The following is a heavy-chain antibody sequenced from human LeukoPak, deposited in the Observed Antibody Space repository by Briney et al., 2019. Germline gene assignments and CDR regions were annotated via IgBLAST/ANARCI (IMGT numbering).Heavy chain of an antibody. D-gene: IGHD4-17*01. J-gene: IGHJ6*02. CDR2: ISSNGGST. Sequence: PGGSLRLSCAASGFTFSSYAMHWIRQAPGKGLEYVSAISSNGGSTYYANSVKGRFTISRDNSKNTLYLQMNSLRAEDTAVYYCARGYSNTVTTPGYYYGMDVWGQGTTVTVSS. V-gene: IGHV3-64*01. CDR1: GFTFSSYA. CDR3: ARGYSNTVTTPGYYYGMDV.